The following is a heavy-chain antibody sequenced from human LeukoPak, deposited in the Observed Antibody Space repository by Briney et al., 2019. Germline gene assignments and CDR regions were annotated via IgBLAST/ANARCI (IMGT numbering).Heavy chain of an antibody. CDR2: INPNNVNT. Sequence: ASVKVSCKASGGTFSSYAISWVRQAPGQGLEYMGWINPNNVNTNFAQNLQGRVTMTTDTSTSTAYMELRSLRSDDTAVYYCARVTGYMIEDYFDYWGQGTLVTVSS. CDR1: GGTFSSYA. CDR3: ARVTGYMIEDYFDY. D-gene: IGHD3-22*01. V-gene: IGHV1-18*01. J-gene: IGHJ4*02.